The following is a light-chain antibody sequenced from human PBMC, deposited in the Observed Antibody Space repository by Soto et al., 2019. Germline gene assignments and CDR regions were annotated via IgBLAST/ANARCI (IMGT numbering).Light chain of an antibody. CDR1: QSISSW. CDR2: DAS. Sequence: DIQMTQSPSTLSASVGDRVTITFRASQSISSWLAWYQQKPGKAPKLLIYDASSLESGVPSRFSGSGSGTEYTLTISSLQPEDFASYFCLQVYSFPRTFGLGTKVDIK. J-gene: IGKJ1*01. CDR3: LQVYSFPRT. V-gene: IGKV1-5*01.